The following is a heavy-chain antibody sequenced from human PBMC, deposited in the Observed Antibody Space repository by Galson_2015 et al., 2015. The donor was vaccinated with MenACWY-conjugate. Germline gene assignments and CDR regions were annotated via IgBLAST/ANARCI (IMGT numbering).Heavy chain of an antibody. CDR3: ARRGYSYGYDY. CDR1: GSSFPRSR. CDR2: IAPGDSRT. V-gene: IGHV5-10-1*01. J-gene: IGHJ4*02. D-gene: IGHD5-18*01. Sequence: ATTPGASLRLSCPGSGSSFPRSRPSWARQLPGPGLERMGRIAPGDSRTNYSPSFQGHVTISADKSISTAYLQWSSLKASDTAMYYCARRGYSYGYDYWGQGTLVTVSS.